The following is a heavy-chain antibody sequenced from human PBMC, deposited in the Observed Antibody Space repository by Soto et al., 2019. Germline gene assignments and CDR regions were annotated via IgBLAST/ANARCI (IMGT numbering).Heavy chain of an antibody. V-gene: IGHV3-15*07. CDR1: GFTFSNAW. CDR3: AKDGGWELYYYYGMDV. J-gene: IGHJ6*02. D-gene: IGHD1-26*01. CDR2: IKSKTDGGTT. Sequence: GGSLRLSCAASGFTFSNAWMNWVRQTPGKGLEWVGRIKSKTDGGTTDYAAPVKGRFTISRDDSKNTLYLQMNSLRAEDTAVYYCAKDGGWELYYYYGMDVWGQGTTVTVPS.